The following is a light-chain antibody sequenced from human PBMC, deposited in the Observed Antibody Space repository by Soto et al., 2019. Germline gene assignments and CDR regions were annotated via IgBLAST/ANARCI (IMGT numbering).Light chain of an antibody. V-gene: IGKV2-28*01. CDR2: LGS. Sequence: DIVMTQSPLSLPVTPGEPASISCRSSQSLLHSNGYNYLDWYLQKPGQSPQLLIYLGSNRASGVPDRFSGSGSGKDFTLKISRVEAEDVGVYYCMQALQTPRGGLLTFGQGTKVEIK. CDR1: QSLLHSNGYNY. CDR3: MQALQTPRGGLLT. J-gene: IGKJ1*01.